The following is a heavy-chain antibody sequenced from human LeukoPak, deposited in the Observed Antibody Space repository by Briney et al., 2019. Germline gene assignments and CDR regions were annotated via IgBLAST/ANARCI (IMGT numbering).Heavy chain of an antibody. CDR3: ARHVPSEYDFWSGYPDYYYYYMDV. J-gene: IGHJ6*03. CDR2: IYPGDSDT. Sequence: GESLKISCKGSGYSFTSYWIRWVRHMPGKGLEWMGIIYPGDSDTRYSPSFQGQVAISADKSISTAYLQWSSLKASDTAMYYCARHVPSEYDFWSGYPDYYYYYMDVWGKGTTVTVSS. V-gene: IGHV5-51*01. CDR1: GYSFTSYW. D-gene: IGHD3-3*01.